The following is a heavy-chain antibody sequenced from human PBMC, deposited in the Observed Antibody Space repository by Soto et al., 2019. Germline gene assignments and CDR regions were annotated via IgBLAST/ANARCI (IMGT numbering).Heavy chain of an antibody. CDR2: IYYSGST. CDR3: ARVIRVGFGESNWFDP. J-gene: IGHJ5*02. V-gene: IGHV4-59*01. CDR1: GGSISSYY. Sequence: PSETLSLTCTVSGGSISSYYWSWIRQPPGKGLEWIGYIYYSGSTNYNPSLKSRVTISVDTSKNQFSLKLSSVTAADTAVYYCARVIRVGFGESNWFDPWGQGTLVTVSS. D-gene: IGHD3-10*01.